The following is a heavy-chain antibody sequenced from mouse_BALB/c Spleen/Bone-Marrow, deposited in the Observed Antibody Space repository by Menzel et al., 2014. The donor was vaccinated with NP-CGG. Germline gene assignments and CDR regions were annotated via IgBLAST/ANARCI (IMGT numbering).Heavy chain of an antibody. V-gene: IGHV1-12*01. J-gene: IGHJ4*01. CDR3: AREGNFYALDY. Sequence: LQQSGAELVRSGASVKMSCKASGYTFTSYNMHWVKQTPGQGLEWIGYIYPGNGGTNYNQKFKGKDTLAADTSSRTAYMQSCSLTSEDPPVYCCAREGNFYALDYGGQGTSVTVSS. CDR1: GYTFTSYN. CDR2: IYPGNGGT.